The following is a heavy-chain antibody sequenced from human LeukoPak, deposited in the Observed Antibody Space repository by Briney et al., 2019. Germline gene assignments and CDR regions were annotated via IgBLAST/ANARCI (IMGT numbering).Heavy chain of an antibody. V-gene: IGHV3-23*01. J-gene: IGHJ4*02. D-gene: IGHD3-3*01. CDR2: ISGSGGST. CDR1: GFTFSSYA. CDR3: ANNGNYDFWSGYYTGMMDY. Sequence: PGGSLRLSCAASGFTFSSYAMSWVRQAPGKGLEWVSAISGSGGSTYYADSVKGRFTISRDNSKNTLYLQMNSLRAEDTAVYYCANNGNYDFWSGYYTGMMDYWGQGTLVTVSS.